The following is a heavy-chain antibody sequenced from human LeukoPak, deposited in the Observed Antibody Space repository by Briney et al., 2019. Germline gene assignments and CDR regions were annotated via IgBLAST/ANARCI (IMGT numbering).Heavy chain of an antibody. Sequence: PGGSLRLSCAASGFTFSSYAMSWVRQAPGKGLEWVSAISGSGGSTYYADSVKGRLTISRDNSKNTLYLQMNSLRAEDTAVYYCAKGSYCSGGSCYSEFDYWGQGTLVTVSS. CDR2: ISGSGGST. CDR3: AKGSYCSGGSCYSEFDY. D-gene: IGHD2-15*01. V-gene: IGHV3-23*01. J-gene: IGHJ4*02. CDR1: GFTFSSYA.